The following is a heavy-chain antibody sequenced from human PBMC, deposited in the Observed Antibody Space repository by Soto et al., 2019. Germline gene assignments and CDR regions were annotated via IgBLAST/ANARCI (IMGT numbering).Heavy chain of an antibody. D-gene: IGHD5-18*01. CDR3: VKGALDTAAVNSPAAFDF. CDR2: ISYDGNNK. J-gene: IGHJ3*01. V-gene: IGHV3-30*18. Sequence: GVSLRLSCEASGFIFSDFGMHWVRQAPGKGLEWVAVISYDGNNKYYAQSVKGRFTISRDNSKNTLFLNMDSLRPEDTAVYHCVKGALDTAAVNSPAAFDFWGPGTMVTVTS. CDR1: GFIFSDFG.